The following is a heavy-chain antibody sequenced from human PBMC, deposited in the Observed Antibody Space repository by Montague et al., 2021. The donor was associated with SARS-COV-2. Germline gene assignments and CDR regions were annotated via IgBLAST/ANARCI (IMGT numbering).Heavy chain of an antibody. CDR3: ARGRQHINMVVVVVTGGEYYFDF. J-gene: IGHJ4*02. D-gene: IGHD3-22*01. CDR1: GGSISSGNYY. V-gene: IGHV4-39*07. CDR2: INHRGST. Sequence: SETLSLTCTVSGGSISSGNYYWSWIRQPPGKGLEWIGEINHRGSTNYNPSLKSRVTISVDTSKNQFSLKMTSVTAADTAVYYCARGRQHINMVVVVVTGGEYYFDFWGQGTLAAVSS.